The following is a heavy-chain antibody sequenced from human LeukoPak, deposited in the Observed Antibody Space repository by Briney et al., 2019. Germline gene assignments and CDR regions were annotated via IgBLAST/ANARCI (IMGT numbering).Heavy chain of an antibody. V-gene: IGHV3-7*01. CDR3: VRERVWGIQVWLGAFDI. CDR2: IKQDGSEK. J-gene: IGHJ3*02. D-gene: IGHD5-18*01. CDR1: GFTFSSYW. Sequence: PGGSLRLSCAASGFTFSSYWMSWVRQAPGKGLEWVANIKQDGSEKYYVDSVKGRFTISRDNAKNSLYLQMNSLGAEDTAVYYCVRERVWGIQVWLGAFDIWGQGTMVTVSS.